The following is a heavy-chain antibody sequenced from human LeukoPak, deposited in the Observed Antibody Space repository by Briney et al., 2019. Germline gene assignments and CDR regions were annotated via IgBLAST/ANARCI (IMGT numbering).Heavy chain of an antibody. Sequence: SETLSLTCTVSGGSISSRSYYWGWIRQPPGKGLEWIGEINHSGSTNYNPSLKSRVTISVDTSKNQFSLKLSSVTAADTAVYYCARGRYYDYVWGSYRFSAHLDYWGQGTLVTVSS. CDR2: INHSGST. CDR1: GGSISSRSYY. V-gene: IGHV4-39*07. J-gene: IGHJ4*02. D-gene: IGHD3-16*02. CDR3: ARGRYYDYVWGSYRFSAHLDY.